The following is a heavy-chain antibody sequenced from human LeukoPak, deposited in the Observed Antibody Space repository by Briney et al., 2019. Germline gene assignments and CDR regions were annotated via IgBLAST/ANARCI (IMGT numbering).Heavy chain of an antibody. V-gene: IGHV4-30-4*08. Sequence: PSQTLSLTCTVSGGSISSGDYYWSWIRQPPGKGLEWLGYIYYSGSTYYNPSLKSRVTISVDTSKNQFSLKLSSVTAADTAVYYCAREGCSSTSCYYYYYMDVWGKGTTVTVSS. J-gene: IGHJ6*03. D-gene: IGHD2-2*01. CDR2: IYYSGST. CDR3: AREGCSSTSCYYYYYMDV. CDR1: GGSISSGDYY.